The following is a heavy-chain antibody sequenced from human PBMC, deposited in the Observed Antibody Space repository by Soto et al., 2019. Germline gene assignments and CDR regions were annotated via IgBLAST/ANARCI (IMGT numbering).Heavy chain of an antibody. V-gene: IGHV1-69*02. CDR2: LSPILGIA. Sequence: QVHLVQSGAGGKKPGSWVKVSCKASGGTFSSYTISWVRQAPGQGLEWMGSLSPILGIANYAQKFQGRVTITADKSTSTAYMELSSLRSEDTAVYYCARSPPSDCSSTSCYGGGIDYWGQGTLVTVSS. J-gene: IGHJ4*02. D-gene: IGHD2-2*01. CDR1: GGTFSSYT. CDR3: ARSPPSDCSSTSCYGGGIDY.